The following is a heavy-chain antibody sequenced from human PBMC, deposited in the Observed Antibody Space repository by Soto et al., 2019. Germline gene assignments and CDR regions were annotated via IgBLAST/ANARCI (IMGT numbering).Heavy chain of an antibody. CDR3: AREVGHGWFDP. V-gene: IGHV3-53*04. CDR1: GFTDSSNY. CDR2: IYSGGST. Sequence: EVKLVESGGGLVQPGGSLRLSCAASGFTDSSNYMSWVRQAPGKGLEWFSVIYSGGSTYYADSVKGRFTISRHNSKNTLYLQMNSLIAEDTAVYYCAREVGHGWFDPWGQGTLVTVSS. J-gene: IGHJ5*02.